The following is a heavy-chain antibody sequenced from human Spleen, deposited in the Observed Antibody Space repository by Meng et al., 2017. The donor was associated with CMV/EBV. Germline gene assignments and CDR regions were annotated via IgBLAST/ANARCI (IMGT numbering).Heavy chain of an antibody. D-gene: IGHD1-1*01. CDR3: ARVNIDNWHFDY. CDR1: GYTFTDYY. CDR2: INPKSGGT. Sequence: CKASGYTFTDYYLYWVRQAPGQGLEWMGWINPKSGGTNYAQKFQGRVSMTRDTSITTAYMELSSLRSDDSALYYCARVNIDNWHFDYWGQGTLVTVSS. J-gene: IGHJ4*02. V-gene: IGHV1-2*02.